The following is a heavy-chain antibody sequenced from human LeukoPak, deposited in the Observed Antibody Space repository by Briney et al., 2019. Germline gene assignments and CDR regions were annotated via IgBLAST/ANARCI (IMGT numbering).Heavy chain of an antibody. J-gene: IGHJ4*02. CDR2: ISGSGGST. V-gene: IGHV3-23*01. D-gene: IGHD4/OR15-4a*01. CDR1: GFTFSSYA. CDR3: AKYEPMLWWISYFDY. Sequence: PGGSLRLSCAASGFTFSSYAMSWVRQAPGKGLEWVSAISGSGGSTYYADSVKGRFTISRDNSKNTLNLQMNSLRAEDTAVYYCAKYEPMLWWISYFDYWGQGTLVTVSS.